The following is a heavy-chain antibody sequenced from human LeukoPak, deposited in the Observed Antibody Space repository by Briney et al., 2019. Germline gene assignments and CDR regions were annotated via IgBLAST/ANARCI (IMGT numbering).Heavy chain of an antibody. V-gene: IGHV3-11*04. CDR1: GFTFSDSY. Sequence: GSLTLSCAAYGFTFSDSYMSWIRQAPGNGLEWVSHISGSSTTIHYADSVKGRFTISIDSSKNTLYLQMNSLRAEDTAVYYCARAGEPTFLDYWGQGSLVTVSS. D-gene: IGHD3-16*01. CDR3: ARAGEPTFLDY. CDR2: ISGSSTTI. J-gene: IGHJ4*02.